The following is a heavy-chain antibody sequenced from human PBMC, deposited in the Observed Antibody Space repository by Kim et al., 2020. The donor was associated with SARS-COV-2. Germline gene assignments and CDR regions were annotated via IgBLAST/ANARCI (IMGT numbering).Heavy chain of an antibody. CDR2: IYYSGST. CDR1: GGSISSYY. D-gene: IGHD4-17*01. Sequence: SETLSLTCTVSGGSISSYYWSWIRQPPGKGLEWIGYIYYSGSTNYNPSLKRRVTISVDTSKNQFSLKLSSVTAADTAVYYCARFGLYGDYEGWFDYWGQGTLVTVSS. J-gene: IGHJ4*02. V-gene: IGHV4-59*08. CDR3: ARFGLYGDYEGWFDY.